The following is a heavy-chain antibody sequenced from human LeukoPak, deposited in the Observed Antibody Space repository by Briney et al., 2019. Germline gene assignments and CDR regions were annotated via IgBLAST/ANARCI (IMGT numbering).Heavy chain of an antibody. CDR2: INHSGST. J-gene: IGHJ3*02. V-gene: IGHV4-34*01. D-gene: IGHD3-10*01. CDR1: GGSFSGYY. Sequence: SETLSLTCAVYGGSFSGYYWSWIRQPPGKGLEWIGEINHSGSTNYNPSLKSRVTISVDTSKNQFSLKLSSVTAADTAVYYCAGGTMVRGAPAFDIWGQGTMVTVSS. CDR3: AGGTMVRGAPAFDI.